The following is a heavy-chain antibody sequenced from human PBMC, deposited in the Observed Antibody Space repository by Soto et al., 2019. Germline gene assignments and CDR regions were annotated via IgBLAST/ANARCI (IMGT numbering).Heavy chain of an antibody. CDR1: GGSISGYY. V-gene: IGHV4-59*08. CDR3: TSHLRQQVNGPCFGP. D-gene: IGHD6-13*01. J-gene: IGHJ5*01. CDR2: IYYSGST. Sequence: SETLSLTCTVSGGSISGYYWSWIRQPPGKGLKWIGYIYYSGSTNYNPSLKSRVTISVDTSKNQVSLKLSSVTAADTAVYYGTSHLRQQVNGPCFGPRGQRSLVGASS.